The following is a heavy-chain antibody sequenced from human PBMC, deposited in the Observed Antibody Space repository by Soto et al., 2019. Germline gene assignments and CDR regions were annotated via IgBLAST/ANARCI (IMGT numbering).Heavy chain of an antibody. V-gene: IGHV3-23*01. Sequence: EVQLLESGGGLVQPGGSLRLSCAASGFTLSSYAMSWVRQAPGKGLEWVSTLSNSGGTTYYPDSVKGRFTISRDSSKSTLYREMNSLRAEDTAVYYCARRGIGYYNMDVWGRGTTVTVSS. D-gene: IGHD3-16*01. CDR2: LSNSGGTT. J-gene: IGHJ6*03. CDR3: ARRGIGYYNMDV. CDR1: GFTLSSYA.